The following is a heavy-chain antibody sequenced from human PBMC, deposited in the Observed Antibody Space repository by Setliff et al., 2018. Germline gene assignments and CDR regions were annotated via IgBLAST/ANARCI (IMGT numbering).Heavy chain of an antibody. D-gene: IGHD4-4*01. CDR1: GGTFNTYG. Sequence: GASVKVSCKASGGTFNTYGISWVRLAPGQGLEWMGRVIPLFGTTNYAQKFQDRVAISADESTSTAYMELRSLRSEDTAIYYCARDTHINYNNPQVGWFDPWGQGTQVTVSS. V-gene: IGHV1-69*13. CDR3: ARDTHINYNNPQVGWFDP. J-gene: IGHJ5*02. CDR2: VIPLFGTT.